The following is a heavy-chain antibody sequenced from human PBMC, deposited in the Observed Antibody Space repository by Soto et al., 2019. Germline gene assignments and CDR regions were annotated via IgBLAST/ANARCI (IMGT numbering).Heavy chain of an antibody. D-gene: IGHD2-8*01. Sequence: GGSLRLSCAASGFTFSNYAMHWVRQAPGKGLEYVSAITSDGGTTYYADSVKGRFTISRDNSKNTLYLQMGRLRAEDVAMYYCARDANGAADYWGQGTLVTVSS. V-gene: IGHV3-64*02. CDR2: ITSDGGTT. CDR3: ARDANGAADY. J-gene: IGHJ4*02. CDR1: GFTFSNYA.